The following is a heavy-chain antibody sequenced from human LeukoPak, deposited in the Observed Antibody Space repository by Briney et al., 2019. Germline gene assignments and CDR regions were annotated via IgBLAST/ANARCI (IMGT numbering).Heavy chain of an antibody. CDR1: GFTFSSYW. V-gene: IGHV3-53*01. J-gene: IGHJ4*02. D-gene: IGHD2-8*01. CDR2: IYSGGST. CDR3: IRVLME. Sequence: GGSLRLSCAVTGFTFSSYWMHWVRQAPGKGLEWVSVIYSGGSTYYADSVKGRFTISRDNSKNTLYLQMNSLRAEDTAVYYCIRVLMEWGQGTLVTVSS.